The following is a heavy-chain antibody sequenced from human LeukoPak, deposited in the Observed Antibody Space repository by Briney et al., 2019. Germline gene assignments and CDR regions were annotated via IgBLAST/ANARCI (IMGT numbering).Heavy chain of an antibody. D-gene: IGHD6-13*01. Sequence: ASVKVSCKASGYTFTNYDMHWVRQAPGQGLEWMGIINPSGGSTSYAQKLQGRVTMTRDTSTGTVYMELSSLRSEDTAVYYCARGWEQQLVRGNWLDPWGQGTLVTVSS. CDR1: GYTFTNYD. J-gene: IGHJ5*02. V-gene: IGHV1-46*04. CDR3: ARGWEQQLVRGNWLDP. CDR2: INPSGGST.